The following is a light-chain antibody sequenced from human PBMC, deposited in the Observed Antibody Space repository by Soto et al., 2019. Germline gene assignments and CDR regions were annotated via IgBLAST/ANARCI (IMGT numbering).Light chain of an antibody. CDR2: AAS. CDR3: QQLRSYPST. CDR1: QGIGTY. Sequence: DFQMTQSPSSLSASVGDIVTITCRASQGIGTYLAWYQQKAGKVPNLLIYAASTLQSGVPSRFSGSGFGTDFTLTISSLQAEDFASYYCQQLRSYPSTFGGGTKVDIK. V-gene: IGKV1-27*01. J-gene: IGKJ4*01.